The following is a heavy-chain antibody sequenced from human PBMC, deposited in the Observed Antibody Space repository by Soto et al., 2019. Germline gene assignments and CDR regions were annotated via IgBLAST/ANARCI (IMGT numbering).Heavy chain of an antibody. CDR1: GYTFTSYG. CDR3: ARDLRYCSGGSCPGD. D-gene: IGHD2-15*01. V-gene: IGHV1-18*01. J-gene: IGHJ4*02. Sequence: QVQLVQSGAEVKKPGASVKVSCKASGYTFTSYGISWVRQAPGQGLEWMGWISAYNGNTNYAQKLQGRVTMTTDTSXXTAYMELRSLRSDDTAVYYCARDLRYCSGGSCPGDWGQGTLVTVSS. CDR2: ISAYNGNT.